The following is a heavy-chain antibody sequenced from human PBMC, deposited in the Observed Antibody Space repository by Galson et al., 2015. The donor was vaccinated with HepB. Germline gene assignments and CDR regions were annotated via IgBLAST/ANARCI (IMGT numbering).Heavy chain of an antibody. CDR2: IKQDGSEK. CDR3: ARATGSGSYVFSYYYYGMDV. D-gene: IGHD3-10*01. Sequence: SLRLSCAASGFTFSSYWMSWVRQAPGKGLEWVANIKQDGSEKYYVDSVKGRFTISRDNATNSLYLQMNSLRAEDTAVYYCARATGSGSYVFSYYYYGMDVWGQGTTVTVSS. V-gene: IGHV3-7*03. J-gene: IGHJ6*02. CDR1: GFTFSSYW.